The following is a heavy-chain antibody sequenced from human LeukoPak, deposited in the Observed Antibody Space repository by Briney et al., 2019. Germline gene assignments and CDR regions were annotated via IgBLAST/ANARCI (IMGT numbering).Heavy chain of an antibody. J-gene: IGHJ4*02. Sequence: VASVKVSCKASVYTFTSYGISWVRQAPGQGLEWMGWVSAYNGNTNYAQKLQGRVTMTTDTSPSTAYMELRSLRSDDTAVYYCARAVYDILTGYGYWGQGTLVTVSS. D-gene: IGHD3-9*01. V-gene: IGHV1-18*01. CDR2: VSAYNGNT. CDR1: VYTFTSYG. CDR3: ARAVYDILTGYGY.